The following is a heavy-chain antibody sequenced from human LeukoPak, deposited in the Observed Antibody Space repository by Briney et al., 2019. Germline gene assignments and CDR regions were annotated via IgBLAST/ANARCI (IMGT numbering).Heavy chain of an antibody. Sequence: PGGSLRLSCAAPGFTFSSYSMNWVRQAPGKGLEWVSSISSSSSYIYYADSVKGRFTISRDNAKNSLYLQMNSLRAEDTAVYYCARALWFGETFPAYWGQGTLVTVSS. J-gene: IGHJ4*02. V-gene: IGHV3-21*01. CDR2: ISSSSSYI. D-gene: IGHD3-10*01. CDR1: GFTFSSYS. CDR3: ARALWFGETFPAY.